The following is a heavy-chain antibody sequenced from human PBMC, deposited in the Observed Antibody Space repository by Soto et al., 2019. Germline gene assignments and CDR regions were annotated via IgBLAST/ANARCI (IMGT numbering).Heavy chain of an antibody. CDR1: GDSISAYS. CDR2: IHYNGNT. D-gene: IGHD5-12*01. CDR3: AREGNLGRWLQPLDF. Sequence: QVQLQVSGTGLVKPSETLSLTCTVSGDSISAYSWSWVRQPPGKGLEWIGNIHYNGNTKYSPSLKSRVTMSVDTSKNHFSLRLISVTAADTAIYFCAREGNLGRWLQPLDFWGQGTLVTVSS. V-gene: IGHV4-59*01. J-gene: IGHJ4*02.